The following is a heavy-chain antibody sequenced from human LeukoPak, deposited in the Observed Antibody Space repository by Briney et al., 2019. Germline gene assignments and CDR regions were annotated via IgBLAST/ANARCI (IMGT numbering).Heavy chain of an antibody. D-gene: IGHD2-21*01. Sequence: TPSETLSLTCTVSGGSISSYYWSWIRQPPGKGLEWIGYIYYSGSTNYNPSLKSRVTISVDTSKNQFSLKLSSVTAADTAVYYCATRYYPGRRGAFDIWGQGTMVTVSS. CDR2: IYYSGST. CDR1: GGSISSYY. V-gene: IGHV4-59*01. J-gene: IGHJ3*02. CDR3: ATRYYPGRRGAFDI.